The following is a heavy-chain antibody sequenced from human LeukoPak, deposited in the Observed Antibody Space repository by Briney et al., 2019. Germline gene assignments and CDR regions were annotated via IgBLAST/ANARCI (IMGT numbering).Heavy chain of an antibody. D-gene: IGHD4-17*01. Sequence: GGSLRLSCAASGFSFSSYGMKWVRQDPGKGLEWVANIKGDGSEKYYVDSVKGRFTISRDNAKNSLYLQMSSLRAGDTAVYYCARGIGGVTIIRPMDVWGQGTTVTVSS. CDR2: IKGDGSEK. J-gene: IGHJ6*02. CDR3: ARGIGGVTIIRPMDV. CDR1: GFSFSSYG. V-gene: IGHV3-7*01.